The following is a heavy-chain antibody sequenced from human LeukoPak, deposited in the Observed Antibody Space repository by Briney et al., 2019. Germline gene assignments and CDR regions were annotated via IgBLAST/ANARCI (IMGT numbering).Heavy chain of an antibody. CDR3: AKSRMVAALLFDY. Sequence: PAGSLRRSGAASGFTVSSLAMSRVGPAPGMEWEGVPAISGSGGSTYHADSVNGRFTISRDNTKNTLYLQMNSLRAEDTAVYYCAKSRMVAALLFDYWGQGTLVPVSS. CDR2: ISGSGGST. J-gene: IGHJ4*02. D-gene: IGHD2-15*01. CDR1: GFTVSSLA. V-gene: IGHV3-23*01.